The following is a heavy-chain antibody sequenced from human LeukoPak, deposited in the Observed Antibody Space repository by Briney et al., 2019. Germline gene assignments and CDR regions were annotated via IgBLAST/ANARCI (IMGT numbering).Heavy chain of an antibody. CDR3: ARDRTGNYCDSSGYFDYYYYGMDV. D-gene: IGHD3-22*01. CDR2: IYYSGST. V-gene: IGHV4-39*02. J-gene: IGHJ6*02. CDR1: GGSISSSSYY. Sequence: PSETLSLTCTVSGGSISSSSYYWGWIRQPPGKGLEWIGSIYYSGSTYYHPSLKSRVTISVDTSKNQFSLKLSSVTAADTAVYYCARDRTGNYCDSSGYFDYYYYGMDVWGQGTTVTVSS.